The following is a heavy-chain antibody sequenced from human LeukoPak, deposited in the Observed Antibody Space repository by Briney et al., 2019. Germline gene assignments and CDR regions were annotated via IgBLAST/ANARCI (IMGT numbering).Heavy chain of an antibody. CDR2: INPNSGGT. J-gene: IGHJ6*03. Sequence: ASVKVSCKASGYTFTGYYMHWVRQAPAQGLEWMGWINPNSGGTNYAQKLQGRVTMTTDTSTSTAYMELRSLRSDDTAVYYCARVINFSIRGYSYGVEHYMGVWGKGTTVTISS. CDR1: GYTFTGYY. V-gene: IGHV1-2*02. D-gene: IGHD5-18*01. CDR3: ARVINFSIRGYSYGVEHYMGV.